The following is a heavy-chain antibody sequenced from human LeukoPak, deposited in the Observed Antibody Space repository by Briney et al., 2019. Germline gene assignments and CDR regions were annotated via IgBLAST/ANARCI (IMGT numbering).Heavy chain of an antibody. CDR2: IYYSGST. CDR1: GGSISSGGYY. CDR3: ATSSGWLTTEFDY. V-gene: IGHV4-31*03. Sequence: SETLSLTCRVSGGSISSGGYYWSWIRQHPGKGLEWVGYIYYSGSTYYNPSLKSRVTISVDTSKTKFSLKLSSVTAADTAVYYCATSSGWLTTEFDYWGQGTLVTVSS. D-gene: IGHD6-19*01. J-gene: IGHJ4*02.